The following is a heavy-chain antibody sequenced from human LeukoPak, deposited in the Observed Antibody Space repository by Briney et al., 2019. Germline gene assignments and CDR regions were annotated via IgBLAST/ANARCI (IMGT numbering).Heavy chain of an antibody. CDR1: GGSFSGYY. CDR3: ARKYSSSRHRRYYGMDV. Sequence: PSETLSLTCAVYGGSFSGYYWSWTRQPPGKGLEWIGEINHSGSTNYNPSLKSRVTISVDTSKNQFSLKLSSVTAADTAVYYCARKYSSSRHRRYYGMDVWGQGTTVTVSS. D-gene: IGHD6-13*01. V-gene: IGHV4-34*01. CDR2: INHSGST. J-gene: IGHJ6*02.